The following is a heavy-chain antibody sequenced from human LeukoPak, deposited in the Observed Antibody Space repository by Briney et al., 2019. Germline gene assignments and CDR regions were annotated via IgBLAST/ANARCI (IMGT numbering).Heavy chain of an antibody. CDR3: AKDYYDFWSGLSFSYMDV. CDR1: GFTFSSYA. V-gene: IGHV3-23*01. J-gene: IGHJ6*03. D-gene: IGHD3-3*01. Sequence: GGSLRLSCAASGFTFSSYAMSWVRQAPGKGLEWVSAISGSGGSTYYADSVKGRFTISRDNSKNTLYLQMNSLRAEDTAVYYCAKDYYDFWSGLSFSYMDVWGKGTTVTVSS. CDR2: ISGSGGST.